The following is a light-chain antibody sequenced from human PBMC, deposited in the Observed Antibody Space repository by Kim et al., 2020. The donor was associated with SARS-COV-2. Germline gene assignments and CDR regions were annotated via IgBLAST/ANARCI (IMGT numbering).Light chain of an antibody. V-gene: IGLV3-1*01. CDR3: QAWDSSTYV. CDR2: QDT. CDR1: RLGDSY. J-gene: IGLJ1*01. Sequence: SLAPEQTASITCSGDRLGDSYACWYQQKPGQSPVLVIYQDTKRPSGIPERFSGSNSGNTATLTISGTQAMDEADYYCQAWDSSTYVFGTGTKVTVL.